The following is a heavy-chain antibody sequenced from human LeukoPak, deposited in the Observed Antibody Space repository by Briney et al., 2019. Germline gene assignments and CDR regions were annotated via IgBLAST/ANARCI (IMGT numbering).Heavy chain of an antibody. CDR1: GGSFSGYY. D-gene: IGHD4-23*01. J-gene: IGHJ4*02. CDR3: ARDPSYGGNSDY. V-gene: IGHV4-34*01. CDR2: INHSGST. Sequence: SETLSLTCAVYGGSFSGYYWSWIRQPPGKGLEWIGEINHSGSTNYNPSLKSRVTISVDTSKNQFSLKLSSVTAADTAVYFCARDPSYGGNSDYWGQGTLVTVSS.